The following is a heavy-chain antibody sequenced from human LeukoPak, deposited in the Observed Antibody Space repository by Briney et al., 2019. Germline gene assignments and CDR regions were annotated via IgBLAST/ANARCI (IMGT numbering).Heavy chain of an antibody. CDR2: IYYTGST. Sequence: SETLSLTCSVSGGYIITSDHYWGWIRQPPGKGLEWIGSIYYTGSTSTNPFFKSRVTLSVDTSKNQFSLNLTSVTAADTAVYYCAREWSYYGGKTWFDPWGQGNLVTVSS. V-gene: IGHV4-39*07. CDR3: AREWSYYGGKTWFDP. D-gene: IGHD4-23*01. J-gene: IGHJ5*02. CDR1: GGYIITSDHY.